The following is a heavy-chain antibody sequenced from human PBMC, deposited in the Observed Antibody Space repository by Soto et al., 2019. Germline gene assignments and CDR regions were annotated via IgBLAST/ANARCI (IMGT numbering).Heavy chain of an antibody. CDR1: GFTFSYYA. Sequence: QVQLVESGGGVVQPGRSLRLSCAASGFTFSYYAMHWVRQAPGKGLEWVAVISYDGRDKYYADSVKGRFTISRDHSKNTLNLQMNSLRADDTAVYYCAKALGELSPESFDYWGQGALITFAS. D-gene: IGHD3-16*02. CDR2: ISYDGRDK. CDR3: AKALGELSPESFDY. J-gene: IGHJ4*02. V-gene: IGHV3-30*18.